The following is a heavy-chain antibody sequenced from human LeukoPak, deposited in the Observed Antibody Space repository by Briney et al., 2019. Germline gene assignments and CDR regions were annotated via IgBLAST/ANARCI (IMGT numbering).Heavy chain of an antibody. J-gene: IGHJ5*02. CDR3: ARGRGQFQVPRIDP. V-gene: IGHV1-8*01. Sequence: ASVKVSCKASGYTFTSYDINWVRQATGQGLEWMGWMNPNSANTGYAQKFQGRVTMTMNTSISTAYMELSSLRFEDTAVYYCARGRGQFQVPRIDPWGQGTLFTVSS. CDR1: GYTFTSYD. CDR2: MNPNSANT. D-gene: IGHD1-14*01.